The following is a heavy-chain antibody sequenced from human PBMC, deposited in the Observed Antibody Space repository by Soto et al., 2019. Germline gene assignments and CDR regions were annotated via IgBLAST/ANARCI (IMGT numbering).Heavy chain of an antibody. J-gene: IGHJ6*02. Sequence: QVQLVQSGAEVKKPGASVKVSCKASGYTFTSYYMHWVRQAPGQGLEWMGIINPSGGSTSYAQKFQGRVTMTRDTSTSTVYMELSSLRSEDTAVYYCARGEVARGGWYSGVFYYYYYSMDVWGQGTTVTVSS. V-gene: IGHV1-46*01. CDR1: GYTFTSYY. D-gene: IGHD6-19*01. CDR2: INPSGGST. CDR3: ARGEVARGGWYSGVFYYYYYSMDV.